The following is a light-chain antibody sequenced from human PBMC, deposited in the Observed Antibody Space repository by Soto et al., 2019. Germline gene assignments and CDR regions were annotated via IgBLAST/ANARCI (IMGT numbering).Light chain of an antibody. CDR3: QKYSSAPWT. J-gene: IGKJ1*01. CDR1: QGISNY. Sequence: DIQVTQSPSSLSASVGDRVTITCRASQGISNYLAWYQQKPGKVPRLLIYAASTLQSGVPSRFSGSGSGTDFALTISSLQPEDVAIYYCQKYSSAPWTFGQGNKVEIK. CDR2: AAS. V-gene: IGKV1-27*01.